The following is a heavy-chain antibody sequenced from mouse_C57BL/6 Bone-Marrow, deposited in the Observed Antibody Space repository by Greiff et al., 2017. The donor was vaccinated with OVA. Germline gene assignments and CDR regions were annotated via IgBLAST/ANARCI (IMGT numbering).Heavy chain of an antibody. CDR2: LNPNYGTT. Sequence: VQLKQSGPELVKPGASVKISCKASGYSFTDYNMNWVKQSNGKSLEWIGVLNPNYGTTSYNQKFKGKATLTVDQSSSTAYMQLNSLTSEDSAVYYCARKRNLLYYYGSSHYFDYWGQGTTLTVSS. CDR3: ARKRNLLYYYGSSHYFDY. J-gene: IGHJ2*01. V-gene: IGHV1-39*01. CDR1: GYSFTDYN. D-gene: IGHD1-1*01.